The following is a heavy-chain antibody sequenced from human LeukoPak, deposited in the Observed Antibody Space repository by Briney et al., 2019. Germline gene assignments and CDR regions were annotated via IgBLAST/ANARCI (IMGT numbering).Heavy chain of an antibody. CDR3: TRDRRYSWNPGYFDY. CDR2: IRSKAYGGTT. CDR1: GFTFGDYA. J-gene: IGHJ4*02. V-gene: IGHV3-49*04. Sequence: QSGGSLRLSCTASGFTFGDYAMSWVRQAPGKGLEWVGFIRSKAYGGTTEYAASVKGRFTISRDDSKSIAYLQMNSLKTEDTAVYYCTRDRRYSWNPGYFDYWGQGTLVTVSS. D-gene: IGHD1-20*01.